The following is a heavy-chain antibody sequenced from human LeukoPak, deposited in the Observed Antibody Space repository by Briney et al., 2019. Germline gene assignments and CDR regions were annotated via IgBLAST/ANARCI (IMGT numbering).Heavy chain of an antibody. CDR1: GYTFTSYA. Sequence: ASVKVSCKASGYTFTSYAMHWVRQAPGQRLEWIGWINAGNGNTKYSQKFQGRVTITRDTSASTAYIELSSLRSEDTAVYYCARDLTTVSWFDPWGQGTLVTVSS. D-gene: IGHD4-11*01. CDR2: INAGNGNT. J-gene: IGHJ5*02. V-gene: IGHV1-3*01. CDR3: ARDLTTVSWFDP.